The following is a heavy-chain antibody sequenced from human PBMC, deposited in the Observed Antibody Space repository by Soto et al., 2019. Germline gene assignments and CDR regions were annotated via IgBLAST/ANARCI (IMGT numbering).Heavy chain of an antibody. CDR2: INHSGST. CDR1: GGSFSGYY. V-gene: IGHV4-34*01. CDR3: ATAYSSSWYPWGMDV. J-gene: IGHJ6*02. Sequence: SETGSLTCXVYGGSFSGYYWSWIRQPPGKGLEWIGEINHSGSTNYNPSLKSRVTISVDTSKNQFSLKLSSVTAADTAVYYCATAYSSSWYPWGMDVWGQGTTVTVSS. D-gene: IGHD6-13*01.